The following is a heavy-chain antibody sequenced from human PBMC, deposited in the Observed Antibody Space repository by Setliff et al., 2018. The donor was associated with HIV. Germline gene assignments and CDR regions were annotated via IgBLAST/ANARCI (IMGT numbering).Heavy chain of an antibody. CDR2: IHHSGST. V-gene: IGHV4-38-2*01. D-gene: IGHD5-18*01. J-gene: IGHJ4*02. CDR1: GFSISNVYY. CDR3: ARPAPRGYSYGHYYFDY. Sequence: SETLSLTCAVSGFSISNVYYWGWIRQPPGKGLEWIGSIHHSGSTYYNPSLKSRITMSVDTFKKKFSLKLNSVTAADTAVYYCARPAPRGYSYGHYYFDYWGQGTLVTVSS.